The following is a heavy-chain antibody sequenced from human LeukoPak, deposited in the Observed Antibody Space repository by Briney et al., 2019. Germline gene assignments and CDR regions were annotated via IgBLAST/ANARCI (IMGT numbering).Heavy chain of an antibody. V-gene: IGHV1-69*05. CDR3: ARESTPMIVFDY. CDR2: IIPIFGTA. Sequence: ASVKVSCKASGGTFSSYAISWVRQAPGQGLEWMGRIIPIFGTANYAQKFQGRVTTTTDESTSTAYMELSSLRSEDTAVYYCARESTPMIVFDYWGQGTLVTVSS. CDR1: GGTFSSYA. J-gene: IGHJ4*02. D-gene: IGHD3-22*01.